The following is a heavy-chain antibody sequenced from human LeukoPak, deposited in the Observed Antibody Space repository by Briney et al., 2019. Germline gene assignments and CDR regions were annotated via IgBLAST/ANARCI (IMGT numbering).Heavy chain of an antibody. CDR1: GYTFSSYA. J-gene: IGHJ4*02. CDR3: ARGGRTVTTITPPDY. Sequence: ASVKVSCKASGYTFSSYAISWVRQAPGQGLEWMGGIIPIFGTANYAQKFQGRVTITTDESTSTAYMELSSLRSEDTAVYYCARGGRTVTTITPPDYWGQGTLVTVSS. V-gene: IGHV1-69*05. CDR2: IIPIFGTA. D-gene: IGHD4-17*01.